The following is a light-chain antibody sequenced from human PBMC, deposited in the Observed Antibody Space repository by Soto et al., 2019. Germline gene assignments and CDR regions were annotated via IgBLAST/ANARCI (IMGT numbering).Light chain of an antibody. CDR2: AAS. CDR1: QSISSY. V-gene: IGKV1-39*01. Sequence: DIQMTQSPSSLSASVGDRVTITCRASQSISSYLHWYQQKPGKAPKLLIYAASSLQSEVPSRFSGSGSGTDFTLTISRLQPEDFATYYCQQSYSTPYTFGQGTKLGIK. J-gene: IGKJ2*01. CDR3: QQSYSTPYT.